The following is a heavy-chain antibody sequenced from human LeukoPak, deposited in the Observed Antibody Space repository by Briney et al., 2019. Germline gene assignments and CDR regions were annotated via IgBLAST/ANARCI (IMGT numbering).Heavy chain of an antibody. CDR2: ISPGNSDT. CDR3: ARSSGRHYGGVDY. D-gene: IGHD2-15*01. Sequence: GDSLKISCKGSGYVFATYWIGWVRQMPGRGLEWMALISPGNSDTRYSPSFQGQVTISADKSISTAYLQWSSLKASDTAMYYCARSSGRHYGGVDYWGQGTLVTVSS. CDR1: GYVFATYW. V-gene: IGHV5-51*01. J-gene: IGHJ4*02.